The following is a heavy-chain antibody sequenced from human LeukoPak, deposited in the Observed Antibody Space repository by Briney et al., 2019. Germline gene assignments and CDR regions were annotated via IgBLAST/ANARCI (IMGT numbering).Heavy chain of an antibody. J-gene: IGHJ4*02. CDR3: AKGGDGDKYYFDY. V-gene: IGHV3-23*01. Sequence: GGSLRLSCAASGFTFSSNVMSWVRQAPGKGLEWGAAISGRGGSASYADSVRGRFTISRDNSKNTVYLQMNSLRAEDTAVYYCAKGGDGDKYYFDYWGQGTLVTVSS. CDR2: ISGRGGSA. CDR1: GFTFSSNV. D-gene: IGHD3-10*01.